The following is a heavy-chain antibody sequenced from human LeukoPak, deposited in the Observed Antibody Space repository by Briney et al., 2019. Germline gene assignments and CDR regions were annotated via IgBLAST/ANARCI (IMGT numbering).Heavy chain of an antibody. CDR3: ARATDSYSYGSYYFDY. J-gene: IGHJ4*02. D-gene: IGHD5-18*01. CDR1: GYTFTSYG. CDR2: ISAYNGNT. V-gene: IGHV1-18*01. Sequence: ASVKVSCTASGYTFTSYGISWVRQAPGQGLEWMGWISAYNGNTNYAQKLQGRVTMTTDTSTSTAYMELRSLRSDDTAVYYCARATDSYSYGSYYFDYWGQGTLVTVSS.